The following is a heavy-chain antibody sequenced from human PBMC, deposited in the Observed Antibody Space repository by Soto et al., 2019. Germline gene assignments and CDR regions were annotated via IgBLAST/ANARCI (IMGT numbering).Heavy chain of an antibody. V-gene: IGHV1-18*01. Sequence: ASVKVSCKASGYTFTSYGISWVRQAPGQGLEWMGWISAYNGNTNYAQKLQGRVTMTTDTSTSTAYMELRSLRSDDTAVYYCAREGPPYCGGDCYSAYWGQGALVTVSS. D-gene: IGHD2-21*01. CDR3: AREGPPYCGGDCYSAY. CDR1: GYTFTSYG. CDR2: ISAYNGNT. J-gene: IGHJ4*02.